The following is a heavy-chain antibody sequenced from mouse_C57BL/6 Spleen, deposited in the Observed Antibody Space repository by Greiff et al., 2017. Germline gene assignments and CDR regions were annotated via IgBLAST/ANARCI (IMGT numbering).Heavy chain of an antibody. D-gene: IGHD3-2*02. CDR1: GYTFTSYW. J-gene: IGHJ4*01. CDR3: ARRAAQAGGAMDY. V-gene: IGHV1-50*01. CDR2: IDPSDRYT. Sequence: QVQLQQPGAELVKPGASVKLSCKASGYTFTSYWMQWVKQRPGQGLEWIGEIDPSDRYTNYTQKVKGKATLTVDTSSSTAYMQLSSLTSEDSAVYYCARRAAQAGGAMDYWGQGTSVTVSS.